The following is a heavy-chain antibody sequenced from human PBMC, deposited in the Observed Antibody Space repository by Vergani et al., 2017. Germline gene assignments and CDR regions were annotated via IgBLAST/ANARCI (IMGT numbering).Heavy chain of an antibody. J-gene: IGHJ4*02. V-gene: IGHV4-59*01. CDR3: ARSIAARPTAGFHFDY. CDR1: GGSISSYY. CDR2: IYYSGST. D-gene: IGHD6-6*01. Sequence: QVQLQESGPGLVKPSETLSLTCTVSGGSISSYYWSWIRQPPGKELEWIGYIYYSGSTNYNPSLKSRVTISVDTSKNQFSLKLSSVTAADTAVYYCARSIAARPTAGFHFDYWGQGTLVTVSS.